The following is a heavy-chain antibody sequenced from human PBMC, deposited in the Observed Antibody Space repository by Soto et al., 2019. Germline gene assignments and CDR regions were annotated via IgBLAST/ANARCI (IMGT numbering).Heavy chain of an antibody. Sequence: QITLKESGPPLVKPTQTLTLTCTFSGFSLSTSGVGVAWIRQPPGRALEWLALIYWDDDKRYSLSLKARHTITKHTSKNQALLTMPNMDPVDTATYYCAHTRHDTCVVVLDYWGQGTLVTVSS. V-gene: IGHV2-5*02. CDR2: IYWDDDK. J-gene: IGHJ4*02. CDR3: AHTRHDTCVVVLDY. CDR1: GFSLSTSGVG. D-gene: IGHD2-15*01.